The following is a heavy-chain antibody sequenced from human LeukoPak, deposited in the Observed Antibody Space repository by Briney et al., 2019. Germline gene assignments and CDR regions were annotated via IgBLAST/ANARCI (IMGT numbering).Heavy chain of an antibody. V-gene: IGHV3-13*01. CDR2: IGTAGDT. CDR1: GFTFSNYD. CDR3: ASSPAYSSSWYAIDN. J-gene: IGHJ4*02. D-gene: IGHD6-13*01. Sequence: PGGSLRLSCAASGFTFSNYDMHWVRQAAGKGLEWVSGIGTAGDTYYPGSVKGRFTISGENAKNSLYLHMNSLSAGDTAVYYCASSPAYSSSWYAIDNWGQGTLVTVSS.